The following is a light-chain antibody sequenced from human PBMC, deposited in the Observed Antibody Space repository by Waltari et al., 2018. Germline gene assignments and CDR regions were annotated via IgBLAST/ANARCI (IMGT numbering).Light chain of an antibody. V-gene: IGKV1-39*01. CDR3: QQSYNSPWT. J-gene: IGKJ1*01. CDR2: AAS. Sequence: DIQMTQSPSSLSASVGDRVTITCRASQSISSSLNWYQQKPGKAPKLLIFAASSLQSVVPSRFSGSGSATDFTLTSSSLQPEDFATYYCQQSYNSPWTFGQGTKVEI. CDR1: QSISSS.